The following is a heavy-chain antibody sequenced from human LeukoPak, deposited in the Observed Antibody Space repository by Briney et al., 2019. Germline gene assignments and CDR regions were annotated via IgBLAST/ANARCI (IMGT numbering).Heavy chain of an antibody. V-gene: IGHV3-23*01. CDR3: ARRWPARDTVMVSTMIKWYFDL. Sequence: GGSLRLSCAASGFTFSSYAMTWVRQAPGKGLEWVSTISGSGDTTYYADSVKGRFTISRDNSKNTLYLQMGSLRAEDMAVYYCARRWPARDTVMVSTMIKWYFDLWGRGTLVTVSS. CDR1: GFTFSSYA. J-gene: IGHJ2*01. CDR2: ISGSGDTT. D-gene: IGHD5-18*01.